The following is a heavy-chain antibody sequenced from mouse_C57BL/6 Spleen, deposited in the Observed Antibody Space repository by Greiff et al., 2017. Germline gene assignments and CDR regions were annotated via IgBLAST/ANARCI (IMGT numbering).Heavy chain of an antibody. CDR1: GYTFTSYW. CDR3: AREDYYGSSCFDY. J-gene: IGHJ2*01. V-gene: IGHV1-55*01. CDR2: IYPGSGST. D-gene: IGHD1-1*01. Sequence: VQLQQPGAELVKPGASVKMSCKASGYTFTSYWITWVKQRPGQGLEWIGDIYPGSGSTNYNEKFKSKAKLTVDTSSSTAYMQLSSLTSEDSAVYYCAREDYYGSSCFDYWGQGTTLTVSS.